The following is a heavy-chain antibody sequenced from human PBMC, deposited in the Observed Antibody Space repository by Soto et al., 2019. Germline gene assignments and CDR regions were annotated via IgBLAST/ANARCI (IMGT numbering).Heavy chain of an antibody. CDR3: ARAVLWCGYRYALDV. J-gene: IGHJ6*02. CDR1: GFTFSSSV. D-gene: IGHD5-12*01. V-gene: IGHV3-33*01. CDR2: IWSDGSKK. Sequence: QVQLVESGGGVVQPGRSLRLSCAASGFTFSSSVMHWVRQAPGRGLEWVAVIWSDGSKKYYADSVTGRFAISRDNSINTLYLQMSSLSAEDTAVYYCARAVLWCGYRYALDVWGQGTTVTVSS.